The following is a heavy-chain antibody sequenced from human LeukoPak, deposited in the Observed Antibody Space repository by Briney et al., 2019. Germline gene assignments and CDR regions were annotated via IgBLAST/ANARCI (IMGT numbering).Heavy chain of an antibody. D-gene: IGHD6-6*01. CDR1: GFTFSSYA. Sequence: PGGSLRLSCAASGFTFSSYAMSWVRQAPGKGLEWVSSISGRGDTTYSADSVKGRFTISRDNSKNTLYLQMNSLRAEDTAVYYCAKVLAARIPRTFDYWGQGTLVTVSS. V-gene: IGHV3-23*01. CDR2: ISGRGDTT. J-gene: IGHJ4*02. CDR3: AKVLAARIPRTFDY.